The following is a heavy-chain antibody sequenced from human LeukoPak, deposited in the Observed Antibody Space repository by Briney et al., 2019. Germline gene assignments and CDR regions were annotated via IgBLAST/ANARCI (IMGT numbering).Heavy chain of an antibody. J-gene: IGHJ4*02. Sequence: SEPLSLTCTVSGGSLSNYYWPWIRQPPGKGPEWIAYIFYTGSTNYNPSLKSRVTISVDTSRNQFSLRLSSVTAADTAVYYCARLRGNYFPDYWGQGTLVTVSS. CDR1: GGSLSNYY. V-gene: IGHV4-59*13. D-gene: IGHD4-11*01. CDR2: IFYTGST. CDR3: ARLRGNYFPDY.